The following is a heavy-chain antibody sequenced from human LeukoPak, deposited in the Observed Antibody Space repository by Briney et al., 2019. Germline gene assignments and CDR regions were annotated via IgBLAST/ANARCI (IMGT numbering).Heavy chain of an antibody. CDR2: ISYDGSNK. CDR1: GFTFSSYG. CDR3: AKDTEDFDY. V-gene: IGHV3-30*18. Sequence: PGRSPRLSCAASGFTFSSYGMHWVRQAPGKGLEWVAVISYDGSNKYYADSVKGRFTISRDNSKNTLYLQMNSLRAEDTAVYYCAKDTEDFDYWGQGTLVTVSS. J-gene: IGHJ4*02.